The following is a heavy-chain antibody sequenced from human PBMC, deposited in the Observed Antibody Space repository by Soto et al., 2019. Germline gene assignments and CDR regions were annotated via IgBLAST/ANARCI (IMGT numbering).Heavy chain of an antibody. CDR1: GYSFTSYW. CDR3: ARLSSGWDNYYYCGMDV. J-gene: IGHJ6*02. V-gene: IGHV5-51*01. D-gene: IGHD6-19*01. CDR2: IYPGDSDT. Sequence: GESLKISCQGSGYSFTSYWIGWVRQMPGKGLEWMGIIYPGDSDTRYSPSFQGQVTISADKSISTAYLQWSSLKASDTAMYYCARLSSGWDNYYYCGMDVWGQGTTVTVSS.